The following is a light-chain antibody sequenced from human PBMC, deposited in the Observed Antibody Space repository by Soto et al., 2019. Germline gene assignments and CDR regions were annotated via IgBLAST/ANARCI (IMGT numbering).Light chain of an antibody. Sequence: VLTQSPGTLSLPPWERATLFCRAGQSVSSSDLAWYQQKPDQAPRLLIYGASSRATGIPDRFSGSGSGTDFTLTISSMEPEDVAVYYCQHYRNSPLTFGGGTKVDIK. CDR3: QHYRNSPLT. CDR1: QSVSSSD. V-gene: IGKV3-20*01. J-gene: IGKJ4*01. CDR2: GAS.